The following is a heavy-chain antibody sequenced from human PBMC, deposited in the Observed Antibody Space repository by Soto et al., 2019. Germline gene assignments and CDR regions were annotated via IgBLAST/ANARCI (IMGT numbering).Heavy chain of an antibody. J-gene: IGHJ5*02. D-gene: IGHD3-3*01. CDR2: IYYSGST. Sequence: SETLSLTCTVSGGSISSGDYYWSWIRQPPGKGLEWIGYIYYSGSTYYKPSLKSRVTISVDTSKNQFSLKLSSVTAADTAVFYCARGYDFWSGYSRQGWFDPWGQGTLVTVSS. CDR3: ARGYDFWSGYSRQGWFDP. CDR1: GGSISSGDYY. V-gene: IGHV4-30-4*01.